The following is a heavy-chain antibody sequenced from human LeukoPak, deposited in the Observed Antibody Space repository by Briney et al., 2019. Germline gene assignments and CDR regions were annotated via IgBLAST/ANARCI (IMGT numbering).Heavy chain of an antibody. CDR2: IIPIFGIA. D-gene: IGHD3-3*01. Sequence: SVKVSCKASGGTFSSYAISWVRQAPGQGLEWVGRIIPIFGIANYAQKFQGRVTITADKSTSTAYMELSSLRSEDTAVYYCAGPLEFGIFGVVTTPPDVWGQGTTVTVSS. V-gene: IGHV1-69*04. J-gene: IGHJ6*02. CDR3: AGPLEFGIFGVVTTPPDV. CDR1: GGTFSSYA.